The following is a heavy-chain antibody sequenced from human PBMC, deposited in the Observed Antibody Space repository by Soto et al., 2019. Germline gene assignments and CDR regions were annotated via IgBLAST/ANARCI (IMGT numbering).Heavy chain of an antibody. CDR1: GFIFSNYA. Sequence: PGGSLRLSCAASGFIFSNYAMDWVRQAPGKGLEWVAAISHDGTNEYYTDSVKGRFTISRDNSKNTLFLQMNSLRTDDAGVYFCARDWGIRLDRSNWFDPWGQGTPVTVSS. V-gene: IGHV3-30-3*01. D-gene: IGHD3-16*01. CDR2: ISHDGTNE. J-gene: IGHJ5*02. CDR3: ARDWGIRLDRSNWFDP.